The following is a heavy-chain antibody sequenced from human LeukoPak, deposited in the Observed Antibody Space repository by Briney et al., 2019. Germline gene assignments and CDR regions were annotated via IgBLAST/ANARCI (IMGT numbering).Heavy chain of an antibody. CDR2: IYYSGST. J-gene: IGHJ4*02. V-gene: IGHV4-39*07. D-gene: IGHD3-10*01. Sequence: PSETLSLTCTVSGGSISTSNYYWGWIRQPPGKGLEWIGSIYYSGSTYYNPSLKSRVTISVDTSKNQFSLKLSSVTAADTAVYYCGRGSRGSITTVVRPPNYWGQGTLVTVSS. CDR3: GRGSRGSITTVVRPPNY. CDR1: GGSISTSNYY.